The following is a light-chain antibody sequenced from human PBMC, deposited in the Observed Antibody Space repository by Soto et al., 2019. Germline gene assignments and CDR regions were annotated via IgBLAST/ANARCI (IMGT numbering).Light chain of an antibody. CDR2: GAS. CDR1: QSVSSSY. CDR3: QQYGSSPPMT. J-gene: IGKJ1*01. Sequence: EIVLTQSPGTLSLSPGERATLSCRAGQSVSSSYLAWYQQKPGQAPRLLIYGASSRATGIPDRFSGSGSGTDFTLTISRLEPEDFAVYYCQQYGSSPPMTFGQGTKVDIK. V-gene: IGKV3-20*01.